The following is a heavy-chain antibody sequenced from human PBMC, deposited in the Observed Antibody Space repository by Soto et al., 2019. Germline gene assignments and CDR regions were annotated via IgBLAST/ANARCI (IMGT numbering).Heavy chain of an antibody. CDR3: ARNRRSFVVVVAAKSYYGMDV. V-gene: IGHV4-34*01. D-gene: IGHD2-15*01. Sequence: PSETLSLTCAVYGGPFSGYYWSWIRQPPGKGLEWIGEINHSGSTNYNPSLKSRVTISVDTSKNQFSLKLSSVTAADTAVYYCARNRRSFVVVVAAKSYYGMDVWGQGTTVTVSS. CDR1: GGPFSGYY. J-gene: IGHJ6*02. CDR2: INHSGST.